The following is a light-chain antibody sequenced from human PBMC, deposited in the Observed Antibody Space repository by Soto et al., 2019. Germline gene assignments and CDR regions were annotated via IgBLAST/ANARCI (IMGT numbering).Light chain of an antibody. Sequence: SYELTQPPSVSVAPGQTVRITCEGNNIGSKSVHWYQQKPGQAPVLVVYGDSDRPSGTPERFSGSDSGNTATLTIGGVEAGDEADYYCQVWHIISDHVVFGGGTKLTVL. CDR2: GDS. CDR1: NIGSKS. CDR3: QVWHIISDHVV. J-gene: IGLJ2*01. V-gene: IGLV3-21*02.